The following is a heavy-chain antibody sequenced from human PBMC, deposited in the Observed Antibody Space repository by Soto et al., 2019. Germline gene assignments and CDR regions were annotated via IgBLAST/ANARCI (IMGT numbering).Heavy chain of an antibody. Sequence: GGSLRLSCAASGFTFSSYGMHWVRQAPGKGLEWVAVIWYDGSNKYYADSVKGRFTISRDNAKNTLYLQMNSLRAEDTAVYYCASSGETHYDFWSGYQGGDAFDIWGQGTMVTVSS. CDR3: ASSGETHYDFWSGYQGGDAFDI. CDR1: GFTFSSYG. D-gene: IGHD3-3*01. CDR2: IWYDGSNK. V-gene: IGHV3-33*01. J-gene: IGHJ3*02.